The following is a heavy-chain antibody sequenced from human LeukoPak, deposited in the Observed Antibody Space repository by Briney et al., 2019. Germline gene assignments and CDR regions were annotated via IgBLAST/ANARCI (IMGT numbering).Heavy chain of an antibody. CDR1: GFKLIGYS. CDR3: AKEGDNTGYRYFDD. J-gene: IGHJ4*02. V-gene: IGHV3-48*04. D-gene: IGHD3-22*01. Sequence: GGSLRLSCAASGFKLIGYSMNWVRQAPGKGLEWVSYINSSSGTIIYADSVKGRFTISRDNANNSLYLQMNSLRAEDTAVYYCAKEGDNTGYRYFDDWGQGTLVTVSP. CDR2: INSSSGTI.